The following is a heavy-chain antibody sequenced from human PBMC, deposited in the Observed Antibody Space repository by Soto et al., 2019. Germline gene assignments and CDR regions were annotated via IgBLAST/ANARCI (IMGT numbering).Heavy chain of an antibody. D-gene: IGHD3-10*01. CDR2: IYSGSST. V-gene: IGHV3-66*01. J-gene: IGHJ4*02. CDR1: GFTVSSNY. Sequence: GGSLRLSCAASGFTVSSNYMSWVRQAPGEGLEWVSVIYSGSSTYYADSVKGRFTVSRDNSKNTLYLQMTSLRAEDTAVYYCARGPYGSGSYSLDYWGQGTLVTVSS. CDR3: ARGPYGSGSYSLDY.